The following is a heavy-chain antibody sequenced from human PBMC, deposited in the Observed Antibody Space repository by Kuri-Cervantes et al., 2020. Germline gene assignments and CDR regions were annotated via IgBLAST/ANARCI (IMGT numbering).Heavy chain of an antibody. CDR2: IYSCGST. V-gene: IGHV3-NL1*01. CDR1: GFNFSSYG. CDR3: AKGGVMITFGGVIVPVYFDY. D-gene: IGHD3-16*02. Sequence: GGSLRLSCAASGFNFSSYGMHWVRQAPGKGLEWVSVIYSCGSTYYADSVKGRFTIPRDNSKNTLYLQMNSLRAEDTAVYYCAKGGVMITFGGVIVPVYFDYWGQGTLVTVSS. J-gene: IGHJ4*02.